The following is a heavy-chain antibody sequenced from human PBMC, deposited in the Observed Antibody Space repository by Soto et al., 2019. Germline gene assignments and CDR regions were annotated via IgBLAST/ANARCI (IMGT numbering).Heavy chain of an antibody. CDR2: ISPIGVST. V-gene: IGHV3-64D*06. Sequence: GGSLRLSCSASGFTFSTYDVHWVRQAPGKGLEFVAGISPIGVSTFYADSVKGRSTISRDNSKNTLYLQMSSLRPYDTAVYYCVKLTDEWGPGTL. D-gene: IGHD3-9*01. J-gene: IGHJ4*02. CDR1: GFTFSTYD. CDR3: VKLTDE.